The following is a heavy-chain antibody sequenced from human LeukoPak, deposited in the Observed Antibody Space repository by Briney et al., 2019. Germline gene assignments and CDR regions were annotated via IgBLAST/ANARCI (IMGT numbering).Heavy chain of an antibody. CDR2: ISGGGGST. D-gene: IGHD3-22*01. V-gene: IGHV3-23*01. Sequence: GGSLRLSCAASGFTFTSYSMNWVRQAPGKGLEWVSTISGGGGSTYYADSVKGRFTISRDNSKNTLYLQVNSLRAEDTAVYYCAKDSGSLVYYDSSGGYFDYWGQGTLVTVSS. CDR3: AKDSGSLVYYDSSGGYFDY. J-gene: IGHJ4*02. CDR1: GFTFTSYS.